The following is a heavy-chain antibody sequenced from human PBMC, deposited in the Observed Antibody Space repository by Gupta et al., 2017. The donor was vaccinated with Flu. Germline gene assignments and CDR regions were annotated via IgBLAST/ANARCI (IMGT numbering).Heavy chain of an antibody. J-gene: IGHJ4*02. CDR1: GYSISSGYY. Sequence: QVQLQESGPGLVKPSETLSLTCAVSGYSISSGYYWGWIRQPPGKGLEWIGSIYHSGSTYYNPSLKSRVTISVDTSKNQFSLKLSSVTAADTAVYYCARDRPDTSIAAPSDYWGQGTLVTVSS. V-gene: IGHV4-38-2*02. CDR3: ARDRPDTSIAAPSDY. CDR2: IYHSGST. D-gene: IGHD6-6*01.